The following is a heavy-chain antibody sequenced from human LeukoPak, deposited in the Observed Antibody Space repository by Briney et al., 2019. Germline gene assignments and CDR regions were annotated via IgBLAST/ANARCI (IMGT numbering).Heavy chain of an antibody. Sequence: GGSLRLSCEASGFNFANHAMSWVRQTPGKGLEWVSAISGGGDITYYADSVTGRFTMSRDNSKDTLFLQMHSLRPGDTAVYYCVREDTPATANYWGQGTLVTISS. J-gene: IGHJ4*02. CDR1: GFNFANHA. V-gene: IGHV3-23*01. D-gene: IGHD2-21*02. CDR3: VREDTPATANY. CDR2: ISGGGDIT.